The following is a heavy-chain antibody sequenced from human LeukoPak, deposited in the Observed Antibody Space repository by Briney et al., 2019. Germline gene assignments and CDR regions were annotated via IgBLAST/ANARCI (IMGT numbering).Heavy chain of an antibody. Sequence: TGGSLRLSCAASGFTFSDYYMSWIRQAPGKGLEWVSAISGRTGATYYADSEKGRFTISRDNSKSTLYLQMDSLRAEDTAVYYCAKCGNSGCHLIDYWGQGTLVTVSS. J-gene: IGHJ4*02. CDR1: GFTFSDYY. CDR2: ISGRTGAT. D-gene: IGHD5-12*01. CDR3: AKCGNSGCHLIDY. V-gene: IGHV3-23*01.